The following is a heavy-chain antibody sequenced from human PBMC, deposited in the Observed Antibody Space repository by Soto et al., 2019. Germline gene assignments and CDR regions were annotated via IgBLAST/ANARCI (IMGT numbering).Heavy chain of an antibody. CDR1: GYTFILYG. Sequence: ASVKVSCTASGYTFILYGISWVRQAPGQGLEWMGWISTHNGNTYYAQNFQGRVTMTSDKSTSTAYMELSSLRSEDTAVYYCARDSGRSDVVPAAISAMDVWGQGTTVTVSS. CDR2: ISTHNGNT. CDR3: ARDSGRSDVVPAAISAMDV. D-gene: IGHD2-2*01. V-gene: IGHV1-18*01. J-gene: IGHJ6*02.